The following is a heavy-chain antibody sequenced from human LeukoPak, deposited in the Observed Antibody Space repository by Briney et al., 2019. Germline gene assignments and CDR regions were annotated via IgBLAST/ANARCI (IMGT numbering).Heavy chain of an antibody. CDR3: ARSLGGAYDY. V-gene: IGHV3-74*01. J-gene: IGHJ4*02. CDR1: GFPFSRYW. Sequence: GGTLRLSCAASGFPFSRYWMQWVRQAPGKGLVWVSRINIDGSNTNYADSVKGRFTISRDNAKNTLYLQMDSLRAEDTAVYYCARSLGGAYDYWGQGTLVTVSS. D-gene: IGHD1-26*01. CDR2: INIDGSNT.